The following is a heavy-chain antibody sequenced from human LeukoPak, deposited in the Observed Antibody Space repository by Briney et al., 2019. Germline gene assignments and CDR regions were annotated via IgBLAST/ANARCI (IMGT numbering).Heavy chain of an antibody. J-gene: IGHJ4*02. Sequence: SETLSLTRAVYGGSFSGYYWSWIRQPPGKGLEWIGEINHSGSTNYNPSLKSRVTISVDTSKNQFSLKLSSVTAADTAVYYCARRCSSTSCYRSFKYFDYWGQGTLVTVSS. D-gene: IGHD2-2*01. CDR1: GGSFSGYY. CDR2: INHSGST. CDR3: ARRCSSTSCYRSFKYFDY. V-gene: IGHV4-34*01.